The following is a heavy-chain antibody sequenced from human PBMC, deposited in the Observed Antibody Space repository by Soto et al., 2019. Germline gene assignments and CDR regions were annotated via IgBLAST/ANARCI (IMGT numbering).Heavy chain of an antibody. V-gene: IGHV1-2*02. CDR2: INPYSGGA. Sequence: SVKVSWKASGYTFTCYFMYWVRHAPGQGLEWMGWINPYSGGADYAQSFQGRVTMTRDTSISTVYMELSRLRFDDTAVYYCARVIRGAYYNSPLDTWGQGTVVTVSS. D-gene: IGHD3-10*01. CDR1: GYTFTCYF. J-gene: IGHJ5*02. CDR3: ARVIRGAYYNSPLDT.